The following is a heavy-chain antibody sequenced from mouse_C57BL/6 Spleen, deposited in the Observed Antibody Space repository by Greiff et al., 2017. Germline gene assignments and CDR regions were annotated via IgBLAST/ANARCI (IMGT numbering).Heavy chain of an antibody. J-gene: IGHJ2*01. V-gene: IGHV5S21*01. CDR1: GFTFSSYA. Sequence: EVQLVESGEGLVKPGGSLKLSCAASGFTFSSYAMSWVRQTPEQRLEWVAYIGSGGDYIYYADTVKGRFTISRDNARNTLYLQMSSLKSEDTAMYYYARVGDYYLLDYWGQGTLLTVSA. D-gene: IGHD1-1*01. CDR3: ARVGDYYLLDY. CDR2: IGSGGDYI.